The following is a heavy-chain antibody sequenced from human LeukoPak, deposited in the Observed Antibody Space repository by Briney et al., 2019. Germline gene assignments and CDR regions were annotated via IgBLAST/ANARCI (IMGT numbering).Heavy chain of an antibody. Sequence: KPGGSLRLSCAASGLTFSTAWMSWVRQAPGKGPEWVGRIKSKRDGGATDYGAPVKGRFTMSRDDSRNTLYLQMNSLKIEDTATYYCTTDRNWFGPWGQGTLVTVSS. J-gene: IGHJ5*02. CDR2: IKSKRDGGAT. CDR3: TTDRNWFGP. CDR1: GLTFSTAW. V-gene: IGHV3-15*01.